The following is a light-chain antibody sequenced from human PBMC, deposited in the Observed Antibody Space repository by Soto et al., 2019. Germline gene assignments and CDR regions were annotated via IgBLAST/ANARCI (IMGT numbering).Light chain of an antibody. CDR2: KAS. CDR1: QSISNW. J-gene: IGKJ2*01. V-gene: IGKV1-5*03. Sequence: DIQMTQSPSTLSAPVGDRVTITCRASQSISNWLAWYQQKPGKAPKLLIYKASSLESGVPSRFSGSGSGTELTLTISSLQPDDFATYYCQQYNSYPYTFGQGTKLEIK. CDR3: QQYNSYPYT.